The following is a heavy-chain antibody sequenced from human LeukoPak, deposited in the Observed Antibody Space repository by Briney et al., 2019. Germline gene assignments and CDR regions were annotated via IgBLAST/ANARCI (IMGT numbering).Heavy chain of an antibody. V-gene: IGHV4-4*02. J-gene: IGHJ4*02. Sequence: SGTLSLTCTVSGDSINSLDLWSWVRQPPGKGLEWIGEMHLSGTTHSNPSVKSRVTISIDKSKNQFFLNLSSVTAADTAVYHCAGLVGRYSSGLYYYYFDYWGQGTLVTVSS. CDR3: AGLVGRYSSGLYYYYFDY. D-gene: IGHD3-22*01. CDR1: GDSINSLDL. CDR2: MHLSGTT.